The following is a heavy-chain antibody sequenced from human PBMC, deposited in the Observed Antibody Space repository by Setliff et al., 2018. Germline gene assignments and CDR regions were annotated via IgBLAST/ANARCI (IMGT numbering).Heavy chain of an antibody. Sequence: SETLSLTCAAYGGTFSDYHWTWIRQSPEKGLEWIGEINHRGSTNYNPSLKSRVTISIDTSKDQFSLKLISMSAADTAVYYCARGRNIAARLLDSWGQGTLVTVYS. CDR3: ARGRNIAARLLDS. V-gene: IGHV4-34*01. J-gene: IGHJ4*02. D-gene: IGHD6-6*01. CDR2: INHRGST. CDR1: GGTFSDYH.